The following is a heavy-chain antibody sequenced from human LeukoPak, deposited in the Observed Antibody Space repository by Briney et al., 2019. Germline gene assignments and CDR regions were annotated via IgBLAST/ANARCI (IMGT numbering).Heavy chain of an antibody. J-gene: IGHJ4*02. V-gene: IGHV3-7*01. D-gene: IGHD5-12*01. CDR1: GINFRGYW. Sequence: GGSLRLSCAVSGINFRGYWMAWVRQAPGKGLEWVANMKRDGSEKYYVDSVKGRFTTSRDNAKNSLYLEMNSLRVEDTAVYYCARDLGHTGYDLYDYWGQGTLVTVSS. CDR3: ARDLGHTGYDLYDY. CDR2: MKRDGSEK.